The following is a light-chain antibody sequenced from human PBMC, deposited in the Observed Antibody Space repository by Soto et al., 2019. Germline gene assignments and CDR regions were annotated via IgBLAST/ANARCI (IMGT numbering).Light chain of an antibody. J-gene: IGKJ5*01. CDR1: QSIRSL. CDR3: QQYQTYST. V-gene: IGKV1-5*01. CDR2: DAS. Sequence: LSASVVDRVTITCRASQSIRSLLAWYQQKPGKAPKVLIYDASSFGSGVPSRFSGSGSGTEFTLAISSLQPDDFATYFCQQYQTYSTFGQGTRLEIK.